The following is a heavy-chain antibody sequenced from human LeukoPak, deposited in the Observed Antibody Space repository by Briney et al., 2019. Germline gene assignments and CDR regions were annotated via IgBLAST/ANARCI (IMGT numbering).Heavy chain of an antibody. D-gene: IGHD6-6*01. CDR1: GFTFSSYG. Sequence: GGSLRLSCAASGFTFSSYGMHWVRQAPGKGLEWVAVISYDGSNKYYADSVKGRFTISRDNSKNTLYLQMNSLRAEDTAVYYCAKTGVLSSSSGWDWFDPWGQGTLVTVSS. V-gene: IGHV3-30*18. CDR2: ISYDGSNK. CDR3: AKTGVLSSSSGWDWFDP. J-gene: IGHJ5*02.